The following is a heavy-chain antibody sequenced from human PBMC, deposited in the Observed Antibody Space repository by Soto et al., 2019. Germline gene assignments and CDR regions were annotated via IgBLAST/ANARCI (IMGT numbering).Heavy chain of an antibody. V-gene: IGHV1-69*13. CDR3: ARASRDTAMGGQYYFDY. J-gene: IGHJ4*02. CDR2: IIPIFGTA. CDR1: GGTFSSYA. Sequence: ASVKVSCKASGGTFSSYAISWVRQAPGQGLEWMGGIIPIFGTANYAQKFQGRVTITADESTSTAYMELSSLRSEDTAVYYCARASRDTAMGGQYYFDYWGQGTLVTVSS. D-gene: IGHD5-18*01.